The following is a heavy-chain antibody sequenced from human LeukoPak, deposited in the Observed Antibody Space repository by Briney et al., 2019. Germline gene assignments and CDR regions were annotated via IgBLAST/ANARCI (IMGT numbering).Heavy chain of an antibody. Sequence: GGSLRLSCAASGFIFSSYSMNWVRQAPGKGLEWVSSISSSSSYIYYADSVKGRFTISRDNAKNSLYLQMDSLRAEDTAVYYCARDGGVVPVVKLNWFDPGGQGTLVTVSS. CDR1: GFIFSSYS. V-gene: IGHV3-21*01. J-gene: IGHJ5*02. CDR3: ARDGGVVPVVKLNWFDP. CDR2: ISSSSSYI. D-gene: IGHD2-2*01.